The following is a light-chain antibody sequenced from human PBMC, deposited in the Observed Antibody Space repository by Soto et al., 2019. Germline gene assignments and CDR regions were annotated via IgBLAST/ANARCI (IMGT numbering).Light chain of an antibody. CDR3: QHYDGSPRT. CDR2: GVF. V-gene: IGKV3-20*01. Sequence: ETVLTQSPGTVSLSPGERATLSCTTSQSVRSNYLAWYQQKPGQAPRLLIYGVFSRAAGIPDRFSGSGSGADCTLTLSGLALEDSAVYYCQHYDGSPRTFGRGTKLEI. CDR1: QSVRSNY. J-gene: IGKJ2*01.